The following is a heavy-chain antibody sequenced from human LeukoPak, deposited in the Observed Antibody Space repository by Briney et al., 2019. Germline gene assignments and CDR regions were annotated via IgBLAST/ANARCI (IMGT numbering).Heavy chain of an antibody. CDR2: IIPIFGTA. CDR1: GGTFSSYA. D-gene: IGHD2-2*01. V-gene: IGHV1-69*01. Sequence: LVKVSCKASGGTFSSYAISWVRQAHGQGLEWMGGIIPIFGTANYAQKFQGRVTITADESTSTAYMELSSLRSEDTAVYYCARDTDIVVVPAAHYYYGMDVWGQGTTVTVSS. CDR3: ARDTDIVVVPAAHYYYGMDV. J-gene: IGHJ6*02.